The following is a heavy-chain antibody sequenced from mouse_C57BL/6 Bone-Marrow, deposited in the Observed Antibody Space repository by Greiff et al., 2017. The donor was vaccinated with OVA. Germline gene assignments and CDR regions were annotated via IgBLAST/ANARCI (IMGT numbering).Heavy chain of an antibody. CDR2: IYPSDSET. V-gene: IGHV1-61*01. CDR3: ARYNDGWYFDV. J-gene: IGHJ1*03. D-gene: IGHD1-3*01. CDR1: GYTFTSYW. Sequence: QVHVKQPGAELVRPGSSVKLSCKASGYTFTSYWMDWVKQRPGQGLEWIGNIYPSDSETHYNQKFKDKATLTVDKSSSTAYMQLSSLTSEDSAVYYCARYNDGWYFDVWGTGTTVTVSS.